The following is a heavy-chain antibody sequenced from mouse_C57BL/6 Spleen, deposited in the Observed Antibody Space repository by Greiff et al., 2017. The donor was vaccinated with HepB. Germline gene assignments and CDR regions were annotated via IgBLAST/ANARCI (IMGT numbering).Heavy chain of an antibody. CDR2: IDPSDSYT. CDR1: GYTFTSYW. Sequence: QVQLQQPGAELVRPGPSVKLSCKASGYTFTSYWMHWVKQRPGQGLEWIGVIDPSDSYTNYNQKFKGKATLTVDTSSSTAYMQLSSLTSEDSAVYYCARSFITTVVADFDYWGQGTTLTVSS. CDR3: ARSFITTVVADFDY. J-gene: IGHJ2*01. V-gene: IGHV1-59*01. D-gene: IGHD1-1*01.